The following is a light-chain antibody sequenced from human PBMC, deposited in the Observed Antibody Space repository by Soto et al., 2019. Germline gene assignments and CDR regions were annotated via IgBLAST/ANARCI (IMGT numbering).Light chain of an antibody. CDR3: QHYNNWPPWT. J-gene: IGKJ1*01. V-gene: IGKV3-15*01. CDR1: QSVSLN. CDR2: GAS. Sequence: EIVMTQSPATLSVSPGKRATLSCRASQSVSLNLAWYQQKPGQAPRLLIYGASTRATGIPARFSGSGSGTEFSLTITSLQSEDFAVYYSQHYNNWPPWTFGQGTKVEF.